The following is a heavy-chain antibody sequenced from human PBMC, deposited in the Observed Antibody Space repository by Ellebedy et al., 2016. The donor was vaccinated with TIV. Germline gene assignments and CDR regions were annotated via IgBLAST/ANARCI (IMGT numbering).Heavy chain of an antibody. J-gene: IGHJ6*02. CDR3: AKFLRGHGSGRPFSYYAMDV. CDR1: GFTFSSYA. V-gene: IGHV3-23*01. Sequence: GESLKISXAASGFTFSSYAMSWVRQAPGKGLEWVSTISDNGGNTYYADSVKGRFTISRDNSKNTLYLQMISLRAEDTAVYYCAKFLRGHGSGRPFSYYAMDVWGQGTSVTVSS. D-gene: IGHD3-10*01. CDR2: ISDNGGNT.